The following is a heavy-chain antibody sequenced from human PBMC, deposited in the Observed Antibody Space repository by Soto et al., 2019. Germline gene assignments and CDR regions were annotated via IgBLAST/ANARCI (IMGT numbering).Heavy chain of an antibody. Sequence: PGGSLRLSCAASGFTFSNAWMSWVRQAPGKGLEWVGRIKSKTDGGTTDYAAPVKGRFTISRDDSKNTLYLQMNSLKTEDTAVYYCTTEPGVHYYDSSGYYWPDGMDVWGQGTTVTVSS. CDR2: IKSKTDGGTT. CDR1: GFTFSNAW. V-gene: IGHV3-15*01. CDR3: TTEPGVHYYDSSGYYWPDGMDV. D-gene: IGHD3-22*01. J-gene: IGHJ6*02.